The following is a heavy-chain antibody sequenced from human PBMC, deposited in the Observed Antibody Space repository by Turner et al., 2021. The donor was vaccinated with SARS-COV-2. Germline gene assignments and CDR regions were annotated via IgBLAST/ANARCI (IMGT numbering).Heavy chain of an antibody. Sequence: QVQLVQSGAEVKKPGSSVKVSCKASGGTFSSYAINWVRQAPGQGLEWMGRIIPILGIANYAQKCQGRVTITADKSTSTAYMELSSLRSEDTAVYYCARAKFYYYDSSGYQYYFDYWGQGTLVTVSS. CDR3: ARAKFYYYDSSGYQYYFDY. CDR2: IIPILGIA. J-gene: IGHJ4*02. D-gene: IGHD3-22*01. CDR1: GGTFSSYA. V-gene: IGHV1-69*04.